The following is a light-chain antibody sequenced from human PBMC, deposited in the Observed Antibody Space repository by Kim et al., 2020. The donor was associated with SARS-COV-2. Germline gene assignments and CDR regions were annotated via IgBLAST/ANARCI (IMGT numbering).Light chain of an antibody. CDR2: EAS. Sequence: DIQMTQSPSSLSASVGDRVTITCQASQNIAYYLKWYQQRPGKAPKLLIYEASNLETGVPTRFSASGYGTDFTLTISSLEPEDFATYFCQQYNDVSIFGQGTRLEIK. CDR1: QNIAYY. V-gene: IGKV1-33*01. J-gene: IGKJ5*01. CDR3: QQYNDVSI.